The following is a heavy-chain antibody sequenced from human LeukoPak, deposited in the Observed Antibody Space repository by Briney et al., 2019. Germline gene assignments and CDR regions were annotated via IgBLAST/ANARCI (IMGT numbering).Heavy chain of an antibody. V-gene: IGHV4-34*01. CDR3: ARGRFGNPLQLQPRRPFDM. D-gene: IGHD1-1*01. Sequence: SETLSLTCAVYGGIFNGYYWSWIRQPPGKGLEWIGEINRSGTTNYNPPLKSRVTISVDTSKSQVSLKLTSVTAVDTAVFYCARGRFGNPLQLQPRRPFDMWGQGTVVTISS. CDR1: GGIFNGYY. J-gene: IGHJ3*02. CDR2: INRSGTT.